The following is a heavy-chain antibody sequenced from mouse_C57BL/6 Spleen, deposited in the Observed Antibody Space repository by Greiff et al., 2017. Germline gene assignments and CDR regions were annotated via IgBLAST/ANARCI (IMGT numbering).Heavy chain of an antibody. CDR3: TRASYDYDPSGFGY. CDR1: GFTFSSYA. V-gene: IGHV5-9-1*02. J-gene: IGHJ2*01. D-gene: IGHD2-4*01. CDR2: ISSGGDYI. Sequence: EVQGVESGEGLVKPGGSLKLSCAASGFTFSSYAMSWVRQTPEKRLEWVAYISSGGDYIYYADTVKGLFTISRDNARNTLYLQMSSLKSEDTAMYYCTRASYDYDPSGFGYWGQGTTLTVSS.